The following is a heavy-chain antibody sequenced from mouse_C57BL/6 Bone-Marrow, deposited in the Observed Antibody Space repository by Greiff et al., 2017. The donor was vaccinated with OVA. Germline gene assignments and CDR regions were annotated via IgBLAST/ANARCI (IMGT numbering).Heavy chain of an antibody. V-gene: IGHV1-74*01. J-gene: IGHJ2*01. CDR2: IHPSDSDT. CDR1: GYTFTSYW. CDR3: AIEGKISYDYTFFDY. D-gene: IGHD2-4*01. Sequence: VQLQQPGAELVKPGASVKVSCKASGYTFTSYWMHWVKQRPGQGLEWIGRIHPSDSDTNYNQKFKGKATLTVDKSSSTAYMQLSSLTSEDSAVYYYAIEGKISYDYTFFDYWGQGTTLTVSS.